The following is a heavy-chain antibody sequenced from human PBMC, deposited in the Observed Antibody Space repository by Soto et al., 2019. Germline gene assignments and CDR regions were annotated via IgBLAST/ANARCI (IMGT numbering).Heavy chain of an antibody. CDR3: ARHHGSPGSYFGLDV. J-gene: IGHJ6*02. Sequence: GEGLNCSYKSAGYCFSSYCINWVLQMPGKGLEWMGIIYPGDSDTRYSPSFQGQVTISADKSIDTAYLQWRSLKASDTAVYYCARHHGSPGSYFGLDVWGQGTTVTVSS. CDR1: GYCFSSYC. CDR2: IYPGDSDT. D-gene: IGHD6-13*01. V-gene: IGHV5-51*01.